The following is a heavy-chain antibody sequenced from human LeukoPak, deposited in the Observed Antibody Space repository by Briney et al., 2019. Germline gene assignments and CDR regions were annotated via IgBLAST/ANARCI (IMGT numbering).Heavy chain of an antibody. J-gene: IGHJ5*02. CDR1: GFTFSSYA. CDR3: AKATTGSPSRWFDP. D-gene: IGHD3-10*01. Sequence: GGSLRLSCAASGFTFSSYAMIWVRQAPGKGLQWVSVISGSGATKDYVDSVKGRFTISRDNPKSTLYLEMNSLRAEDTAIYYCAKATTGSPSRWFDPWGQGTLVTVSS. CDR2: ISGSGATK. V-gene: IGHV3-23*01.